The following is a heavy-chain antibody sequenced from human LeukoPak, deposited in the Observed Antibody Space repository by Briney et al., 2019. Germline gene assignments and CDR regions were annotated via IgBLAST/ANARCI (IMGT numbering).Heavy chain of an antibody. Sequence: PGGSLTLSCAASGFTFSSYGMHWVRQAPGKGLEWVALISYDGSNKYYADSVKGRFTISRDNSKNTLYLQMNSLRAEDTAVYYCVSQLFHGFDYWGQGTLVTVSS. D-gene: IGHD6-6*01. J-gene: IGHJ4*02. CDR2: ISYDGSNK. CDR1: GFTFSSYG. CDR3: VSQLFHGFDY. V-gene: IGHV3-30*03.